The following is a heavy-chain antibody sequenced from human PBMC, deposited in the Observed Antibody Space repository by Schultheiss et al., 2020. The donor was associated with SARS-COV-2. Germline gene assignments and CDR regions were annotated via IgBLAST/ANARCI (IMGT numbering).Heavy chain of an antibody. J-gene: IGHJ5*02. D-gene: IGHD2-2*01. CDR3: AKGFCSGTTCHANWFDP. Sequence: GSLRLSCAASGFSFSDFGMHWVRQAPGKGLEWIGSIHYSGNTYYNPSLKSRVTISVDTSKNQFSLKLISVTTADTAVYYCAKGFCSGTTCHANWFDPWGQGTLVTVSS. CDR1: GFSFSDFG. V-gene: IGHV4-38-2*01. CDR2: IHYSGNT.